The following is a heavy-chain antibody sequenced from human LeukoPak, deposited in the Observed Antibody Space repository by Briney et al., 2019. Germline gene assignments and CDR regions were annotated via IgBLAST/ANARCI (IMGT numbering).Heavy chain of an antibody. V-gene: IGHV3-13*01. Sequence: GGSLRLSCAASGFTFSSYDMHWVRQATGKGLEWVSAIGTAVDTYYPGSVKVRFTISRENAKNSLCLQMNSLRAGDTAVYYCARGTRLGVVDYWGQGTLVTVSS. CDR1: GFTFSSYD. CDR2: IGTAVDT. CDR3: ARGTRLGVVDY. D-gene: IGHD3-16*01. J-gene: IGHJ4*02.